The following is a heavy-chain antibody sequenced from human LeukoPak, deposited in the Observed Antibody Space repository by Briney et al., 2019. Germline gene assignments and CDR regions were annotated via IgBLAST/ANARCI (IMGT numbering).Heavy chain of an antibody. Sequence: GGSLSLSCAASGFTFSDYYMSWIRQAPGKGLEWVSYISSSGSTIYYADSVKGRFTISRDNAKNSLYLQMNSLRAEDTAVYYCARGADIVVVVATVQDAFDIWGQGTMVTVSS. V-gene: IGHV3-11*04. CDR1: GFTFSDYY. J-gene: IGHJ3*02. CDR3: ARGADIVVVVATVQDAFDI. D-gene: IGHD2-15*01. CDR2: ISSSGSTI.